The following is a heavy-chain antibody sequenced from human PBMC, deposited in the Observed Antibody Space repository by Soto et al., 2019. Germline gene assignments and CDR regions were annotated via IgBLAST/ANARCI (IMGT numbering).Heavy chain of an antibody. CDR1: GYTFTSYG. CDR3: ARGVDTAMVTAFDY. CDR2: ISAYNGNT. J-gene: IGHJ4*02. D-gene: IGHD5-18*01. Sequence: ASVKVSCKASGYTFTSYGISWVRQAPGQGLEWMGWISAYNGNTNYAQKLQGRVTMTTDTSTSTAYMELRGLRSDDTAVYYCARGVDTAMVTAFDYWGQGTLVTVSS. V-gene: IGHV1-18*01.